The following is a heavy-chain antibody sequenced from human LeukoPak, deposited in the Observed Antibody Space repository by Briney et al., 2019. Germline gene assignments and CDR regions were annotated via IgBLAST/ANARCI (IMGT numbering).Heavy chain of an antibody. J-gene: IGHJ4*02. V-gene: IGHV3-20*04. D-gene: IGHD3-16*01. CDR3: ARGSVGGVHFDY. CDR2: INWNGGST. CDR1: GFTFDDYG. Sequence: SGGSLRLSCAASGFTFDDYGMSWVRQAPGKGLEWVSGINWNGGSTGYADSVKGRFTISRDNAKNSLYLQMNSLRAEDTALYYCARGSVGGVHFDYWGQGTLVTVSS.